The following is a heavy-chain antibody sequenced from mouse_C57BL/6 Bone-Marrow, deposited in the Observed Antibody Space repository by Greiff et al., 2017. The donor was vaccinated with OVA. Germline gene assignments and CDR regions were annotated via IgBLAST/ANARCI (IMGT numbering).Heavy chain of an antibody. V-gene: IGHV1-82*01. Sequence: QVQLQQSGPELVKPGASVKISCKASGYAFSSSWMNWVKQRPGKGLEWIGRIYPGDGDTNYNGKFKGKATLTADKSSSTAYMQLSSLTSEDSAVYFCAGGKAAQAHYWGQGTTLTVSS. CDR3: AGGKAAQAHY. CDR2: IYPGDGDT. J-gene: IGHJ2*01. CDR1: GYAFSSSW. D-gene: IGHD3-2*02.